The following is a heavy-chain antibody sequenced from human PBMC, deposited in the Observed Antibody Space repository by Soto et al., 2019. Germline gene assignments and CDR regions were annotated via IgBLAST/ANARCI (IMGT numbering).Heavy chain of an antibody. Sequence: QVQLQQWGAGLLKPSETLSLTCAVYGGSFSGYYWTWIRQPPGTGLEWIGEINHSGSTNYNPYLKSRVTISVDTSKNQFSLKLTSVTAADTAVYYCARDKITGLFDYWGQGTLVPVSS. CDR2: INHSGST. V-gene: IGHV4-34*01. CDR3: ARDKITGLFDY. CDR1: GGSFSGYY. J-gene: IGHJ4*02. D-gene: IGHD2-8*02.